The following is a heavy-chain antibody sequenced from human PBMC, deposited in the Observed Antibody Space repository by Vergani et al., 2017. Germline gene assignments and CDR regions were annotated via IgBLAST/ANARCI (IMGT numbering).Heavy chain of an antibody. CDR1: GFTFSSYA. J-gene: IGHJ4*02. D-gene: IGHD3-3*01. CDR2: ISYDGSNK. V-gene: IGHV3-30*01. CDR3: ASGEGDFWSGYFDY. Sequence: QVQLVESGGGVVQPGRSLRLSCAASGFTFSSYAMHWVRQAPGKGLEWVAVISYDGSNKYYADSVKGRFTISRDNSKNTLYLQMNSLRAEDTAVYYCASGEGDFWSGYFDYWGQGTLVTVSS.